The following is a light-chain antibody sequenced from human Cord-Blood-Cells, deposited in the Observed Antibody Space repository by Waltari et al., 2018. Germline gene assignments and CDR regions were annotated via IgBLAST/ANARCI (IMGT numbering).Light chain of an antibody. CDR1: QSVSSSY. J-gene: IGKJ2*01. CDR2: DAS. Sequence: ENVLTQSPGTLSLSPGERATISCRASQSVSSSYLAWYQQKPGQAPRLLIYDASSRATGIPYRFSGSGSGTDFTLTISRLEPEDFAVYYCQQYVSSPYTFGQGTKLEIK. CDR3: QQYVSSPYT. V-gene: IGKV3-20*01.